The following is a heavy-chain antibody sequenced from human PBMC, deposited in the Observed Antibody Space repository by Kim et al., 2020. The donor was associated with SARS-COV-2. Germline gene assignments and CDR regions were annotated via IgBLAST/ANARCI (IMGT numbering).Heavy chain of an antibody. Sequence: GSNKSEEDAVKSRFTISRDDSKNTLYLQMNSLRAEDTAVYYCAKQGGPVDYWGQGTLVTVSS. CDR3: AKQGGPVDY. D-gene: IGHD1-26*01. V-gene: IGHV3-30*02. J-gene: IGHJ4*02. CDR2: GSNK.